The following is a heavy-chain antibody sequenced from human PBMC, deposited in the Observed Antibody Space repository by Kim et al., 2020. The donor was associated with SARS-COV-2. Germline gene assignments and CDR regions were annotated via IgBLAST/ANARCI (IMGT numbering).Heavy chain of an antibody. CDR3: ARLQCKTPKRMLGTVLIRRSYLFDH. J-gene: IGHJ4*02. D-gene: IGHD3-10*01. CDR2: ISQSGIT. V-gene: IGHV4-4*02. Sequence: SETLSLTCTVSGVSMSNDDWWSWVRQTPGKGLEWIGDISQSGITNYNHLLRRRVSISVDKSKNQLSLRLTSATVADTPRYHCARLQCKTPKRMLGTVLIRRSYLFDHWVQGTLVTVSS. CDR1: GVSMSNDDW.